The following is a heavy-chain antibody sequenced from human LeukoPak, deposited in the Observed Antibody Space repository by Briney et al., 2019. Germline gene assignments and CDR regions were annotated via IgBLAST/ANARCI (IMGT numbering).Heavy chain of an antibody. CDR2: INAGNGNT. D-gene: IGHD3-10*01. V-gene: IGHV1-3*01. CDR1: GYTFTSYA. Sequence: ASVKVSCKASGYTFTSYAMHWVRQAPGQWLEWMGWINAGNGNTKYSQKFQGRVTITRDTSASTAYMELSSLRSEDTAVYYCARGASMVRGVIPSEGYYGMDVWGKGTTVTVSS. J-gene: IGHJ6*04. CDR3: ARGASMVRGVIPSEGYYGMDV.